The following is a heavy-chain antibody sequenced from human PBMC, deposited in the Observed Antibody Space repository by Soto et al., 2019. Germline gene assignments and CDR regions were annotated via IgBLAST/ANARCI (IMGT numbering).Heavy chain of an antibody. Sequence: GGSLRLSCVASGFSFSSYAMSWVRQAPGKGLEWVSTFSGSGGNIYYGESVRGRFTISRDDPKNTLYLDMNSLRVEDTAVYYCAKDPPWTVGPLAMDVWGQGTTVTVSS. CDR2: FSGSGGNI. V-gene: IGHV3-23*01. D-gene: IGHD2-2*01. J-gene: IGHJ6*02. CDR1: GFSFSSYA. CDR3: AKDPPWTVGPLAMDV.